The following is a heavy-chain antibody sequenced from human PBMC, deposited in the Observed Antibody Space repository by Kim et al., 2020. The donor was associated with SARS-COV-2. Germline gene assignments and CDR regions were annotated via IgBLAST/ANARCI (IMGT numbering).Heavy chain of an antibody. Sequence: GGSLRLSCAASGFTFSSYWMSWVRQAPGKGLEWVANIKQDGSEKNYVDSVKGRFTISRDNAKNSLYLQMNSLRAEDTAVYYCVRVDGRYYYFYGMDVWGQGTTVTVSS. CDR2: IKQDGSEK. V-gene: IGHV3-7*01. CDR1: GFTFSSYW. J-gene: IGHJ6*02. D-gene: IGHD2-2*03. CDR3: VRVDGRYYYFYGMDV.